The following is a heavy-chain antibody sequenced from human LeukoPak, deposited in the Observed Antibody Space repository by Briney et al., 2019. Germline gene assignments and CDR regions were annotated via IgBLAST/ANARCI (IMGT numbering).Heavy chain of an antibody. J-gene: IGHJ3*02. D-gene: IGHD5-12*01. CDR3: ARVTPDIVTTSDTFDI. Sequence: ASVKVSCKASGYTFTSYYMHWVRQAPGQGLEWMGIINPSGGSTSYAQKFQGRVTMTRDMSTSTVYMELSSLRSEDTAVYYCARVTPDIVTTSDTFDIWGQGTMVTVSS. CDR1: GYTFTSYY. CDR2: INPSGGST. V-gene: IGHV1-46*01.